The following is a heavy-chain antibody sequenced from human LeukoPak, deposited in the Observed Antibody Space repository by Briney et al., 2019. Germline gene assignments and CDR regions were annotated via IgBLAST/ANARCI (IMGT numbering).Heavy chain of an antibody. CDR2: ISRSGDGT. CDR1: GFTFSSYW. Sequence: GGSLRLSCVASGFTFSSYWMHWVRQDPRKGLEWVSGISRSGDGTYYADSVKGRFTISRDNSKNTLYLQIDGLRAEDTAIYYCAKDRDDYGDFAFDYWGQGTLVTVSS. D-gene: IGHD4-17*01. V-gene: IGHV3-23*01. CDR3: AKDRDDYGDFAFDY. J-gene: IGHJ4*02.